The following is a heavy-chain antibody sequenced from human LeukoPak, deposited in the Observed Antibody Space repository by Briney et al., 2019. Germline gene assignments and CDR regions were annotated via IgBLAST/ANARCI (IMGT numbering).Heavy chain of an antibody. V-gene: IGHV3-66*04. CDR1: GFTASSKY. CDR3: ARRRGGYGEGEFDY. Sequence: WGSLRLSCTASGFTASSKYLSWVRQAPGKGLEWVSFIRGDDTTAYADSVQGRFTISRDDSKNTLYLQMDSLRVEDTAVYYCARRRGGYGEGEFDYWGQGTLVTVSS. D-gene: IGHD4-17*01. J-gene: IGHJ4*02. CDR2: IRGDDTT.